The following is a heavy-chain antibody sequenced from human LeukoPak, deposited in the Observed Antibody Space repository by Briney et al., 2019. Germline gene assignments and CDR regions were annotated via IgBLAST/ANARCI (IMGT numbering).Heavy chain of an antibody. Sequence: GGSLRLSCSASGFTSSTYALHWVRQAPGKGLEYVSTISANAGCTYYADSVKGRFIISRDNSENTLYLQMTSLRAEDTAVYYCVKAVSGSYYTGTPFDYWGQGTLVTVSS. CDR1: GFTSSTYA. D-gene: IGHD1-26*01. V-gene: IGHV3-64D*09. J-gene: IGHJ4*02. CDR3: VKAVSGSYYTGTPFDY. CDR2: ISANAGCT.